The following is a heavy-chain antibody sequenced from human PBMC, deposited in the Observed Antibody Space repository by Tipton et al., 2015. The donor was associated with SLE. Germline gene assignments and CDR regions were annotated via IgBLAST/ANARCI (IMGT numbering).Heavy chain of an antibody. J-gene: IGHJ6*02. D-gene: IGHD2-15*01. CDR1: GFTFSSYS. V-gene: IGHV3-21*01. CDR2: IGSSSSYI. CDR3: ARVVAAPNYYYGMDV. Sequence: SLRLSCAASGFTFSSYSMNWVRQAPGKGLEWVSSIGSSSSYIYYADSVKGRFTTSRDSGKNSLYLQMNSLRAEDTAVYYCARVVAAPNYYYGMDVWGQGTTVTVSS.